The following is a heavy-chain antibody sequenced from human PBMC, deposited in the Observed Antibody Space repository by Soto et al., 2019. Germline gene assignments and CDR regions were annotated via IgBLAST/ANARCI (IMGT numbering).Heavy chain of an antibody. Sequence: GGSLGLCCAGSGFTLSYHYIDGVRQAPGKGLEWVGRSRDKPQGYSTAYAASVKGRFATSRDESKNSAYLQMNSLKTEDTAVYYCVRATYFSDSSGYTRCLDYWGQGTLVTVSS. V-gene: IGHV3-72*01. CDR3: VRATYFSDSSGYTRCLDY. CDR1: GFTLSYHY. CDR2: SRDKPQGYST. J-gene: IGHJ4*02. D-gene: IGHD3-22*01.